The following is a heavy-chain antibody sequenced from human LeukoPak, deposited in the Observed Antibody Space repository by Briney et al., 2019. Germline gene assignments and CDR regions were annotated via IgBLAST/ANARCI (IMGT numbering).Heavy chain of an antibody. CDR1: GFTFDDYA. Sequence: PGRSLRLSCAASGFTFDDYAMHWVRQAPGKGLEWVSGISWNSGSIGYADSVKGRFTISRDNAKNSLYLQMNSLRAEDTALYYCAKDTDGSGEYIGYWGQGTLVTVSS. CDR2: ISWNSGSI. V-gene: IGHV3-9*01. D-gene: IGHD3-10*01. J-gene: IGHJ4*02. CDR3: AKDTDGSGEYIGY.